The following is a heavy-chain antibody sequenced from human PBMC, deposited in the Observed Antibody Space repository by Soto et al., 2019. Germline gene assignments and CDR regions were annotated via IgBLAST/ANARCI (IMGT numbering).Heavy chain of an antibody. J-gene: IGHJ6*02. CDR1: GGSISSSSYY. CDR3: AIPGAFYYYYGMDV. D-gene: IGHD3-10*01. V-gene: IGHV4-39*01. CDR2: IYYSGST. Sequence: PSETLSLTCTVSGGSISSSSYYWGWIRQPPGKGLEWIGSIYYSGSTYYNPSLKSRVTMSVDTSKNQFSLKLSSVTAADTAVYYCAIPGAFYYYYGMDVWGQGTTVTVSS.